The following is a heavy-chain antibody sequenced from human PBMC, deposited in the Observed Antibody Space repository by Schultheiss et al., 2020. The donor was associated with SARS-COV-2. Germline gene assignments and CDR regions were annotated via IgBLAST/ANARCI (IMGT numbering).Heavy chain of an antibody. V-gene: IGHV1-69*13. CDR3: ARSRGGHSGSYSGFDY. CDR1: GYTFTSYD. J-gene: IGHJ4*02. Sequence: SVKVSCKASGYTFTSYDINWVRQATGQGLEWMGGIIPIFGTANYAQKFQGRVTITADESTSTAYMELSSLRSEDTAVYYCARSRGGHSGSYSGFDYWGQGTLVTVSS. CDR2: IIPIFGTA. D-gene: IGHD1-26*01.